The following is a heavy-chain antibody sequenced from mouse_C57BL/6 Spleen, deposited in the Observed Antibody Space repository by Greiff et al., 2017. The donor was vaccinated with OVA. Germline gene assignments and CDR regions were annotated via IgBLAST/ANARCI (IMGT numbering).Heavy chain of an antibody. Sequence: QVQLQQPGAELVKPGASVKMSCKASGYTFTSYWITWVKQRPGQGLEWIGDIYPGSGSTNYNEKFKSKATLTVDKSYSTAYMQLSSLTSEDSAVYYCARPLYDGYYVGAMDYWGQGTSVTVSS. D-gene: IGHD2-3*01. CDR1: GYTFTSYW. J-gene: IGHJ4*01. CDR3: ARPLYDGYYVGAMDY. V-gene: IGHV1-55*01. CDR2: IYPGSGST.